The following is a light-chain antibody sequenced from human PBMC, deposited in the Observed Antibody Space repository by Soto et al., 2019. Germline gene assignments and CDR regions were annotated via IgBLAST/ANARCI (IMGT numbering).Light chain of an antibody. CDR2: VAS. CDR1: QSVSSN. J-gene: IGKJ1*01. CDR3: QQYGSSPPT. V-gene: IGKV3-20*01. Sequence: EVVMTQSPSTLSVSPGERATLSCRASQSVSSNLAWYQQKPGQAPRLLIYVASTRATGIPDRFSGSGSGTDFTLTISRLEPEDFAVYYCQQYGSSPPTFGQGTKVDIK.